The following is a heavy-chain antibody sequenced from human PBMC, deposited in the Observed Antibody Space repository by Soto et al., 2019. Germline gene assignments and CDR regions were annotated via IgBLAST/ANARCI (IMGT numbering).Heavy chain of an antibody. CDR3: ARAPQIVAMGRPFDY. CDR1: GGSFSGYS. D-gene: IGHD5-12*01. CDR2: INHSGST. Sequence: SETLSLTCAVYGGSFSGYSWNWIRRPPGKGLEWIGEINHSGSTNYNPSLKSRVTISLDTSKNQFSLRLTSLTAADTAVYFCARAPQIVAMGRPFDYWGQGILVTVSS. V-gene: IGHV4-34*01. J-gene: IGHJ4*02.